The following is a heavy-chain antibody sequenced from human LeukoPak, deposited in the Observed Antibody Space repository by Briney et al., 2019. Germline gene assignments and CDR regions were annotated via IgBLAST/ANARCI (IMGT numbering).Heavy chain of an antibody. CDR3: ARAPPGIYGSGSYYY. V-gene: IGHV3-30-3*01. CDR2: ISYDGSNK. D-gene: IGHD3-10*01. CDR1: GFTFTSHW. J-gene: IGHJ4*02. Sequence: GGSLRLSCAASGFTFTSHWMSWVRQAPGKGLEWVAVISYDGSNKYYADSVKGRFTISRDNSKNTLYLQMNSLRAEDTAVYYCARAPPGIYGSGSYYYWGQGTLVTVSS.